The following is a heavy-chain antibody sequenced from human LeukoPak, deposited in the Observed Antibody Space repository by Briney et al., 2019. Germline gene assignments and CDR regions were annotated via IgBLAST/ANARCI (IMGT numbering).Heavy chain of an antibody. J-gene: IGHJ4*02. CDR2: ISYDGSNK. CDR3: ARDFLTGFDY. V-gene: IGHV3-30-3*01. D-gene: IGHD3-9*01. CDR1: GFTFSSYA. Sequence: GGSLRLSCAASGFTFSSYAMHWVRQAPGKGLEWVAVISYDGSNKYYADSVKGRFTISRDNSKNTLYLQMNSLRAGDTAVYYCARDFLTGFDYWGQGTLVTVSS.